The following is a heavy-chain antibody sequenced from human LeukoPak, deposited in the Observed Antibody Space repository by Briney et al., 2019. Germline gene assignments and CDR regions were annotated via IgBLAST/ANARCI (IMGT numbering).Heavy chain of an antibody. V-gene: IGHV3-30*03. J-gene: IGHJ4*02. CDR1: GFTFSSYG. CDR3: ARGPLIAAAGTW. CDR2: ISYDGSNK. Sequence: GGSLRLSCAASGFTFSSYGMHWVRQAPGKGLEWVAVISYDGSNKYYADSVKGRFTISRDNSKNTLYLQMNSLRAEDTAVYYCARGPLIAAAGTWWGQGTLVTVSS. D-gene: IGHD6-13*01.